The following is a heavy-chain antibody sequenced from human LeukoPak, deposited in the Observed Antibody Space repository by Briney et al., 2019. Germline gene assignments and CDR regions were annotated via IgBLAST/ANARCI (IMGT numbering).Heavy chain of an antibody. V-gene: IGHV5-51*01. Sequence: PGESLKISCKASGYSFTTYWIGWVRQVPGKDLEWVGIIYPADSTAKYSPSFQGQVTISADKSISTAYLQWSSLKASDTAMYYCARSRVGAYDAFDIWGQGTMVTVSS. CDR3: ARSRVGAYDAFDI. CDR2: IYPADSTA. J-gene: IGHJ3*02. D-gene: IGHD1-26*01. CDR1: GYSFTTYW.